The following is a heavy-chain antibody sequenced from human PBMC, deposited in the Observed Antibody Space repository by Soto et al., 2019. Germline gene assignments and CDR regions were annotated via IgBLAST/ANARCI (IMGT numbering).Heavy chain of an antibody. V-gene: IGHV3-21*01. Sequence: GGSLRLSCAASGFSFSNYAMNWVRQAPGKGLEWVSSISSSSSYIYYADSVKGRFPISRDNAKNSLYLQMNSLRAEDTAVYYCARVRGSSWLDVWGQGTTVTVSS. J-gene: IGHJ6*02. CDR2: ISSSSSYI. D-gene: IGHD6-13*01. CDR3: ARVRGSSWLDV. CDR1: GFSFSNYA.